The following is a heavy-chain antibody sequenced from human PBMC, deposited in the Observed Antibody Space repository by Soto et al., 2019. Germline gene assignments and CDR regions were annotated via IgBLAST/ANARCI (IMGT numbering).Heavy chain of an antibody. CDR3: AKDGVDSSGYYPDY. Sequence: LRLSCAASGFTFSSYAMSWVRQAPGKGLEWVSAISGSGGSTYYADSVKGRFTISRDNSKNTLYLQMNSLRAEDTAVYYCAKDGVDSSGYYPDYWGQGTLVTVSS. CDR1: GFTFSSYA. V-gene: IGHV3-23*01. D-gene: IGHD3-22*01. CDR2: ISGSGGST. J-gene: IGHJ4*02.